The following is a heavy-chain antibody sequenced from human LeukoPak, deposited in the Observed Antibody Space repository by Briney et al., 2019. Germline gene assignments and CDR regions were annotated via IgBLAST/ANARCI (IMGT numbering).Heavy chain of an antibody. Sequence: GGSLRLSCAASGFTFSSYSTNWVRQAPGKGLEWVSSISSSSSYIYYADSVKGRFTISRDNAKNSLYLQMNSLRAEDTAVYYCARAQGSSWYGAMDVWGKGTTVTVSS. CDR2: ISSSSSYI. CDR1: GFTFSSYS. CDR3: ARAQGSSWYGAMDV. J-gene: IGHJ6*03. V-gene: IGHV3-21*01. D-gene: IGHD6-13*01.